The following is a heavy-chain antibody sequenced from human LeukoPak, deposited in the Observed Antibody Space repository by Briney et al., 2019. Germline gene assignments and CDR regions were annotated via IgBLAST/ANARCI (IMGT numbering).Heavy chain of an antibody. J-gene: IGHJ3*02. D-gene: IGHD3-10*01. V-gene: IGHV3-30*01. CDR3: ARVRSVYTFDI. Sequence: DSVKGRCTISRDNSKNTLYLQMNSLRGEDTAVYYCARVRSVYTFDIWGQGTMVTVSS.